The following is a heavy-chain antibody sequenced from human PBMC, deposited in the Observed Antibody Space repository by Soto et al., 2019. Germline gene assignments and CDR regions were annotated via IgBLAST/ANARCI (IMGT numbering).Heavy chain of an antibody. CDR3: ARVGYDSGYDYVGSFDY. CDR1: GFTFSSYG. D-gene: IGHD5-12*01. Sequence: LRLSCAASGFTFSSYGMHWVRQAPGKGLEWVAVIWYDGSNKYYADSVKGRFTISRDNSKNTLYLQMNSLRAEDTAVYYCARVGYDSGYDYVGSFDYWGQGTLVTVSS. J-gene: IGHJ4*02. CDR2: IWYDGSNK. V-gene: IGHV3-33*01.